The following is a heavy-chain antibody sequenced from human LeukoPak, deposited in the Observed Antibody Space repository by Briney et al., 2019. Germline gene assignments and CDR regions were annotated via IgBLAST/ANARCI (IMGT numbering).Heavy chain of an antibody. CDR2: ISSSSSTI. V-gene: IGHV3-48*01. D-gene: IGHD3-10*01. J-gene: IGHJ4*02. CDR1: GFTFSSYS. Sequence: PGGSLRLSCAASGFTFSSYSMNWVRQAPGKGLEWVSYISSSSSTIYHADSVKGRFTISRDNAKNSLYLQMNSLRAEDTAVYYCASSREGYYYGSGSYLLDYWGQGTLVTVSS. CDR3: ASSREGYYYGSGSYLLDY.